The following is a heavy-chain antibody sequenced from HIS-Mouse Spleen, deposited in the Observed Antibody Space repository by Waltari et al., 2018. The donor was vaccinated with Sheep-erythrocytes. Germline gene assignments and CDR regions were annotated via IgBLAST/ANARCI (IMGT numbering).Heavy chain of an antibody. CDR3: ARGYCSSTSCYGYFQH. J-gene: IGHJ1*01. D-gene: IGHD2-2*01. V-gene: IGHV1-2*02. CDR2: INPNSG. Sequence: QVQLVQSGAEVKKPGASVKVSCKASGYTFTGYYMHWVRQAPGQGLEWMGWINPNSGDTSISTADMELSRLRSDDTAVYYCARGYCSSTSCYGYFQHWGQGTLVTVSS. CDR1: GYTFTGYY.